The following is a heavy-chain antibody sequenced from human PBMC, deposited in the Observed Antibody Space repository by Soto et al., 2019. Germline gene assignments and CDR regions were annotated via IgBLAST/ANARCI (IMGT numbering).Heavy chain of an antibody. CDR3: ASTTTPRYSYYYGMDV. D-gene: IGHD4-4*01. V-gene: IGHV3-21*01. Sequence: GGSLRLSCAASGFTFSSYSMNWVRQAPGKGLEWVSSISSSSSYIYYADSVKGRFTISRDNAKNSLYLQMNSLRAEDTAVYYCASTTTPRYSYYYGMDVWGQGTTVTVSS. J-gene: IGHJ6*02. CDR1: GFTFSSYS. CDR2: ISSSSSYI.